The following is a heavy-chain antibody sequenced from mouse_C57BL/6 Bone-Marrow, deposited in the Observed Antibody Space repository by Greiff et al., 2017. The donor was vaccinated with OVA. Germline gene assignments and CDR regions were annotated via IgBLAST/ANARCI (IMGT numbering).Heavy chain of an antibody. CDR1: GYTFTSYW. CDR3: ASEGNYVTWFAY. V-gene: IGHV1-69*01. D-gene: IGHD2-1*01. Sequence: QVQLQQPGAELVMPGASVKLSCKASGYTFTSYWMHWVKQRPGQGLEWIGEIDPSDSYTNYNQKFKGKSTLTVDKSSSTAYMQLSSLTSEDSAVYYCASEGNYVTWFAYWGQGTLVTVSA. J-gene: IGHJ3*01. CDR2: IDPSDSYT.